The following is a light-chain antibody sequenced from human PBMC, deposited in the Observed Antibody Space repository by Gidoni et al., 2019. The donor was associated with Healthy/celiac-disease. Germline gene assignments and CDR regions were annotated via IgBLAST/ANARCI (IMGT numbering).Light chain of an antibody. CDR2: GAS. V-gene: IGKV3-20*01. CDR1: QSVRSSY. J-gene: IGKJ2*01. CDR3: QQYGSSPPMYT. Sequence: EIVLTQSPATLSLSPGESATLSCRASQSVRSSYLAWYQQKPGQAPRLLIDGASSRDTGIPDRLSGSGSGTDFNLTISRLEPEDFAVYYFQQYGSSPPMYTFGQGTKLEIK.